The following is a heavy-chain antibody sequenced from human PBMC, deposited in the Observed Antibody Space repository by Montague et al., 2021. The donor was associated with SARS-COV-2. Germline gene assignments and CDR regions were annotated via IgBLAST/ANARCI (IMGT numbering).Heavy chain of an antibody. CDR2: ISYDGSNK. J-gene: IGHJ6*02. CDR1: GFTFSSYG. Sequence: SLRLSCAASGFTFSSYGMHWVRRAPGKGLEWVAVISYDGSNKYYADSVKGRFTISRDNSKNTLYLQMNSLRAEGTAVYYCARDLTYYDILTGYFAESPHYYYYYGMDVWGQGTTVTVSS. D-gene: IGHD3-9*01. V-gene: IGHV3-33*05. CDR3: ARDLTYYDILTGYFAESPHYYYYYGMDV.